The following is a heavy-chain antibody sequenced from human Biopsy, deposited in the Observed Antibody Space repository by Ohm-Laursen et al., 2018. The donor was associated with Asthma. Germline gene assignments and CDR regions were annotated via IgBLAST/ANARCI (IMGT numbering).Heavy chain of an antibody. CDR2: ISPFTGDT. J-gene: IGHJ4*02. D-gene: IGHD5-24*01. Sequence: ASVKVSCKASGYTFRSYGVSWVRQAPGQGLEWMGWISPFTGDTHFGQKFQGRVTMTTDTSTDTAYMELRSLRSDDTAVYYCARHPYNFGGFDYWGQGSLVLVSS. V-gene: IGHV1-18*04. CDR1: GYTFRSYG. CDR3: ARHPYNFGGFDY.